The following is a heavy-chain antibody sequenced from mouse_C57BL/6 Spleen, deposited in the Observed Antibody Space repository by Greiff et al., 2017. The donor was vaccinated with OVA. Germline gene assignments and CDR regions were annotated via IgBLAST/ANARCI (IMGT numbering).Heavy chain of an antibody. CDR2: IRSKSSNYAT. J-gene: IGHJ4*01. Sequence: EVKLLESGGGLVQPKGSLKLSCAASGFTFNTYAMHWVRQAPGKGLEWVARIRSKSSNYATYYADSVKDRFTISRDDSQSMLYLQMNNLKTEDTAMYYCVRGDYYGSSYDYAMDYWGQGTSVTVSS. CDR3: VRGDYYGSSYDYAMDY. V-gene: IGHV10-3*01. D-gene: IGHD1-1*01. CDR1: GFTFNTYA.